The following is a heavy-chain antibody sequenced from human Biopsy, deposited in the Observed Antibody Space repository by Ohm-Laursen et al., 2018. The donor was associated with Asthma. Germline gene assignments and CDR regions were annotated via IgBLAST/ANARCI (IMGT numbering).Heavy chain of an antibody. Sequence: GTLSLTCTASGGSVSTGSYYWSWIRQPPGKGLEWLGYIYYTGSDNYNPSLKSRVTISVDTSKNQFSLRLNSVTAADTAVYYCARITNDRIAAAGRYYYYGMDVWGQGTTVTASS. CDR2: IYYTGSD. V-gene: IGHV4-61*01. CDR3: ARITNDRIAAAGRYYYYGMDV. CDR1: GGSVSTGSYY. D-gene: IGHD6-13*01. J-gene: IGHJ6*02.